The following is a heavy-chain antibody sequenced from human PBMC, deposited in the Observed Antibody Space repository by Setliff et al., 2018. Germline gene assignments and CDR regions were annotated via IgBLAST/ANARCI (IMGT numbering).Heavy chain of an antibody. CDR2: INPNSGGT. V-gene: IGHV1-2*02. J-gene: IGHJ3*02. Sequence: ASVKVSCKASGYTFTGYYMHWVRQAPGQGLEWMGWINPNSGGTNYAQKFQGRVTMTRDTSISTAYMELSRLRSDDTAMYYCARDLIAVAATTAFDIWGQGTMVTVSS. CDR1: GYTFTGYY. D-gene: IGHD6-19*01. CDR3: ARDLIAVAATTAFDI.